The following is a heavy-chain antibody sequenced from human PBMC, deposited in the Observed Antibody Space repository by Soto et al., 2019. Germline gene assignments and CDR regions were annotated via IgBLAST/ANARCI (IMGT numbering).Heavy chain of an antibody. CDR1: GGSISRGGYY. CDR3: ARSLSHSTPTFDP. V-gene: IGHV4-31*03. J-gene: IGHJ5*02. CDR2: IYYSGST. Sequence: SETLSLTCTVSGGSISRGGYYWSWIRQHPGKGLEWIGYIYYSGSTYYNPSLKSRVTISVDTSKNQFSLKLSSVTAADTAVYYCARSLSHSTPTFDPWGQGTLVTVSS.